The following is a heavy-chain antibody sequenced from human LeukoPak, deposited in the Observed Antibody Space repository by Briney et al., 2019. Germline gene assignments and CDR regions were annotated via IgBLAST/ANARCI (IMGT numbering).Heavy chain of an antibody. J-gene: IGHJ6*03. Sequence: SETLSLTCTVSGGSISSSSYYWGWIRQPPGKGLEWIGYIYYSGSTNYNPSLKSRVTISVDTSKNQFSLKLSSVTAADTAVYYCASYVAVAGTRDNYYYYYMDVWGKGTTVTVSS. CDR3: ASYVAVAGTRDNYYYYYMDV. CDR1: GGSISSSSYY. CDR2: IYYSGST. V-gene: IGHV4-61*05. D-gene: IGHD6-19*01.